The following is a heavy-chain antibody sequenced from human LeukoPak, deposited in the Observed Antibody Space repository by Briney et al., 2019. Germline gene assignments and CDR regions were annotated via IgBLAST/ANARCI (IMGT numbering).Heavy chain of an antibody. CDR1: GFTFSSYW. CDR3: ARERGDPVAGTIWFDP. D-gene: IGHD6-19*01. J-gene: IGHJ5*02. V-gene: IGHV3-74*01. CDR2: INSDGSST. Sequence: GGSLRLSCAASGFTFSSYWMHWVRHAPGKGLVWVSRINSDGSSTSYADSVKGRFTISRGNAKNTLYLQMNSLRAEDTAVYYCARERGDPVAGTIWFDPWGQGTLVTVSS.